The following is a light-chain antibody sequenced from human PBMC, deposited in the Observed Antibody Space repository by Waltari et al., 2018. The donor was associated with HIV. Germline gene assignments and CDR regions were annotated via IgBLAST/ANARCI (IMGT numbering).Light chain of an antibody. J-gene: IGLJ3*02. CDR2: DVS. Sequence: QSALTQPASVSGSPGQSITISCTGTSSDIGGYNYVSWYQQHPGKAPKLMIYDVSKRLSGVSNRFSGSKSGNTASLTISGLQAEDETDYYCCSYAGSRTWVFGGGTKLTVL. CDR1: SSDIGGYNY. CDR3: CSYAGSRTWV. V-gene: IGLV2-23*02.